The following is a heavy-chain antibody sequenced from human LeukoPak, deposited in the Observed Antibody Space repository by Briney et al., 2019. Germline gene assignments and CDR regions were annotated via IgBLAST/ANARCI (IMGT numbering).Heavy chain of an antibody. J-gene: IGHJ4*02. D-gene: IGHD3-9*01. CDR3: ARDRGYDILTGYYNVFDY. CDR2: ISSSSSTI. V-gene: IGHV3-48*01. Sequence: PGGSLRLSCAASGFTFSSYSMNWVRQAPGKGLEWVSYISSSSSTIYYADSVKGRFTISRDNAKNSLYLQMNSLRAEDTAVYYCARDRGYDILTGYYNVFDYWGQGTLVTVSS. CDR1: GFTFSSYS.